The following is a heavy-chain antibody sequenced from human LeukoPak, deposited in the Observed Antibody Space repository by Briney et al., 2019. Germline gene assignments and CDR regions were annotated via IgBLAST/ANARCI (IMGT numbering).Heavy chain of an antibody. CDR2: IWYDGSNK. J-gene: IGHJ4*02. CDR1: GFTFSSYG. CDR3: ARDQAGTTNAIDY. D-gene: IGHD1/OR15-1a*01. V-gene: IGHV3-33*01. Sequence: PGGSLRLSCAASGFTFSSYGMHWVRQAPGKGLEWVAVIWYDGSNKYYADSVKGRFTISRDNVKNTLYLQMNSLRAEDTAVYYCARDQAGTTNAIDYWGQGTLVTVSP.